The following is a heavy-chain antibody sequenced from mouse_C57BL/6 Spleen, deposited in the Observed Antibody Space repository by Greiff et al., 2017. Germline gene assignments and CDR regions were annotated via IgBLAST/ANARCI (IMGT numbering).Heavy chain of an antibody. CDR2: IHPNSGST. Sequence: QVQLKQPGAELVKPGASVKLSCKASGYTFTSYWMHWVKQRPGQGLEWIGMIHPNSGSTNYNEKFKSKATLTVDKSSSTAYMQLSSLTSEDSAVYYCARRGNYDYDEGYAMDYWGQGTSVTVSS. V-gene: IGHV1-64*01. D-gene: IGHD2-4*01. J-gene: IGHJ4*01. CDR3: ARRGNYDYDEGYAMDY. CDR1: GYTFTSYW.